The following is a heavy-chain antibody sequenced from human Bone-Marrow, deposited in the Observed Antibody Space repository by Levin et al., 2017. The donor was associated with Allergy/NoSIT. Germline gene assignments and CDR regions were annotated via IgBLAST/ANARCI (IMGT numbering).Heavy chain of an antibody. CDR1: GGKGRKGG. D-gene: IGHD4-17*01. CDR2: ISYDGSNK. Sequence: HTGGSLRLEGEEEGGKGRKGGREGGRKEQGKGLEWVAVISYDGSNKYYVDSVKGRFTISRDNSKNTLFLQMNSLRAEDTAVYYCAKEDYGDYVLDSWGQGTLLTV. V-gene: IGHV3-30*18. J-gene: IGHJ4*02. CDR3: AKEDYGDYVLDS.